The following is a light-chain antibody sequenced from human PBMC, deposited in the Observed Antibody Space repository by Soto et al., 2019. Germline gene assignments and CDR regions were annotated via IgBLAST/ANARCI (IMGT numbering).Light chain of an antibody. V-gene: IGKV3-11*01. CDR3: QQRSNWPPALS. CDR1: QSVNNS. Sequence: EVVLTQSPATLSLSPGDIATLYFSASQSVNNSLAWYQQKPGQTPRLLIYDASKRATGIPGRFSGSGSGTDFTLTISSLEPEDFAVYYCQQRSNWPPALSFGGGTKVDIK. J-gene: IGKJ4*01. CDR2: DAS.